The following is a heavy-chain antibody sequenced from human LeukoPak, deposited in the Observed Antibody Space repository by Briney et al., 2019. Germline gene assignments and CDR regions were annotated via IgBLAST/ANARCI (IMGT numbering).Heavy chain of an antibody. CDR3: ARGYYYDSSGPWSNPGDNGY. CDR1: GFTFSSYA. J-gene: IGHJ4*02. V-gene: IGHV3-64*01. D-gene: IGHD3-22*01. CDR2: ISSNGGST. Sequence: GGSLRFSCAASGFTFSSYAMHWVRQAPGKGLEYVSAISSNGGSTYYANSVKGRFTISRDNSKNTLYLQMGSLRAEDMAVYYCARGYYYDSSGPWSNPGDNGYWGQGTLVTVSS.